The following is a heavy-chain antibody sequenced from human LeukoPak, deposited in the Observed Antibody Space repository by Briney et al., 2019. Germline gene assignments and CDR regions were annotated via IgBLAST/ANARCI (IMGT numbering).Heavy chain of an antibody. CDR1: GFTFSSYA. CDR2: ISYDGSNK. CDR3: ARRGYYYGSGSYYIYGMDV. D-gene: IGHD3-10*01. Sequence: PGRSLRLSCAASGFTFSSYAMHWVRQAPGKGLEWVAVISYDGSNKYYADSVKGRFTISRDNSKNTLYLQMNSLRAEDTAVYYCARRGYYYGSGSYYIYGMDVWGKGATVTVSS. V-gene: IGHV3-30*04. J-gene: IGHJ6*04.